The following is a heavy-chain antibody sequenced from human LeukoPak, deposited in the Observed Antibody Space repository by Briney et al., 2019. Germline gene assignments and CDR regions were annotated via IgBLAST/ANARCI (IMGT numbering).Heavy chain of an antibody. Sequence: SETLSLTCTVSGGSISSSSYYWGWIRRPPGKGLEWIGSIYYSGSTYYNPSLKSRVTISVDTSKNQFSLKLSSVTAADTAVYYCARQYRAYCGGDCYPFDYWGQGTLVTVSS. J-gene: IGHJ4*02. CDR3: ARQYRAYCGGDCYPFDY. D-gene: IGHD2-21*02. CDR2: IYYSGST. CDR1: GGSISSSSYY. V-gene: IGHV4-39*01.